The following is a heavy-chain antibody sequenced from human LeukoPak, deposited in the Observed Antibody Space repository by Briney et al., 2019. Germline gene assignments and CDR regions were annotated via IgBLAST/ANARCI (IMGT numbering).Heavy chain of an antibody. D-gene: IGHD2-8*01. CDR3: ARNGDY. CDR2: ISYSGST. CDR1: GGCVSSGSNY. V-gene: IGHV4-61*01. J-gene: IGHJ4*02. Sequence: KASETLSLTCTVSGGCVSSGSNYWNWIRQPPGKGLEWIGYISYSGSTNYNPSLESRVTISVDTSKNQLSLKVSSVTAADTAVYYCARNGDYWGQGALVTVSS.